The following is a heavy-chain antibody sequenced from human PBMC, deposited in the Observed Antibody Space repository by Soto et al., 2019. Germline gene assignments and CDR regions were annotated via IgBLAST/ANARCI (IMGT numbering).Heavy chain of an antibody. CDR1: GGSISSYY. Sequence: QVQLQESGPGLVKPSETLSLTCTVSGGSISSYYWSWIRQPPGKGLEWIGYIYYSGSTNYNPSLKSRVTISVDTSKNQFSLKLSSVTAADTAVYSCERQIGNFFDYWGQGTLVTVSS. J-gene: IGHJ4*02. V-gene: IGHV4-59*01. CDR2: IYYSGST. CDR3: ERQIGNFFDY.